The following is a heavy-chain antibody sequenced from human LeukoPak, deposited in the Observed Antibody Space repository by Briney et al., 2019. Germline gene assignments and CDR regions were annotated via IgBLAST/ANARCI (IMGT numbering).Heavy chain of an antibody. CDR2: INPNSGDR. J-gene: IGHJ4*02. V-gene: IGHV1-2*02. Sequence: ASVTVSCKASGYTFTGYYMHWVRQAPGQGLEWMGWINPNSGDRNSAQRFQGRVTMTRDTSISTVYMELSRLGPDDTAVYYCAREGWDQRDTAAFDHWGQGTLVTVSS. CDR3: AREGWDQRDTAAFDH. CDR1: GYTFTGYY. D-gene: IGHD6-19*01.